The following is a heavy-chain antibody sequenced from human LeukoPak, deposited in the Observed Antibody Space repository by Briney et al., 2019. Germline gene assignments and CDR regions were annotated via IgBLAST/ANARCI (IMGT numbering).Heavy chain of an antibody. Sequence: GGSLRLSCTASGFTFSSYSMSWVRQAPGKGLEWVSVISGSGDSTYYADSVKGRFTISRDNSKNTLYLQMNSLRAEDTAVYYCARAPMVRGGDYFDCWGQGTLVTVSS. CDR1: GFTFSSYS. V-gene: IGHV3-23*01. D-gene: IGHD3-10*01. CDR2: ISGSGDST. J-gene: IGHJ4*02. CDR3: ARAPMVRGGDYFDC.